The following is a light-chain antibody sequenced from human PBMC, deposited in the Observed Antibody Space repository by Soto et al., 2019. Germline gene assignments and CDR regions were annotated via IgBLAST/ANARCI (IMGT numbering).Light chain of an antibody. Sequence: EIVMTQSPATLSLSPGERAPLSCRASQSVNSNLAWYQQKAGQAPRLLIYGTSTRATGIPARFSGSGSGTDFTLTISSLQFEDFAVYYCQQYNNWPRTFGQGTKV. J-gene: IGKJ1*01. CDR1: QSVNSN. CDR3: QQYNNWPRT. V-gene: IGKV3-15*01. CDR2: GTS.